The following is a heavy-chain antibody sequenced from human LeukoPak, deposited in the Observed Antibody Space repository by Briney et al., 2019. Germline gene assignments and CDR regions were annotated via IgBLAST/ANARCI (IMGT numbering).Heavy chain of an antibody. Sequence: PGGSLRLSCAASGFTFSSYGMHWVRQAPGKGLEWVAVVWYDGSNKYYADSVKGRFTISRDNSKNTLYLQMNSLRAEDTAVYYCARESTVTPTYFDYWAREPWSPSPQ. V-gene: IGHV3-33*01. J-gene: IGHJ4*02. CDR2: VWYDGSNK. D-gene: IGHD4-17*01. CDR1: GFTFSSYG. CDR3: ARESTVTPTYFDY.